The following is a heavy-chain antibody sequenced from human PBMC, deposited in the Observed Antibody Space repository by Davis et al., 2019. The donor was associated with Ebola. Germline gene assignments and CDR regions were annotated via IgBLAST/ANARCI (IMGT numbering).Heavy chain of an antibody. V-gene: IGHV4-39*01. J-gene: IGHJ2*01. Sequence: MPGGSLRLSCTVSGGSISSSSYYWGWIRQPPGKGLEWIGSIYYSGSTYYNPSLKSRVTISVDTSKNQFSLKLSSVTAADTAVYYCARRRAYYYDSSGYYNYWYFDLWGRGTLVTVSS. CDR3: ARRRAYYYDSSGYYNYWYFDL. CDR1: GGSISSSSYY. D-gene: IGHD3-22*01. CDR2: IYYSGST.